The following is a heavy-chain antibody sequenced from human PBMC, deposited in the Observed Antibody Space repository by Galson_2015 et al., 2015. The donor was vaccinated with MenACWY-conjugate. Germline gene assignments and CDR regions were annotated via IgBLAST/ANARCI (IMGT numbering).Heavy chain of an antibody. CDR1: GFTFTKYG. CDR2: VGYDGRNK. D-gene: IGHD3-10*01. V-gene: IGHV3-30*02. CDR3: ARDLSDKYYIVY. J-gene: IGHJ4*02. Sequence: SLRLSCAASGFTFTKYGIHWVRQAPGKGLEWVAYVGYDGRNKYYPDSGKGRFTISRDDSRNTAYLQINSLTAEDTAMYYCARDLSDKYYIVYWGQGTQLTVSS.